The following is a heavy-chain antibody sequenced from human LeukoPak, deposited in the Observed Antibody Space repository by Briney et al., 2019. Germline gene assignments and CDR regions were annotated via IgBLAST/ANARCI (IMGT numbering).Heavy chain of an antibody. Sequence: PSETLSLTCAVYGGSFSGYYWSWIRQPPGKGLEWIGEINHSGSTNYNPSLKSRVTISVDTSKNQFSLKLSSVTAADTAVYYCARGKGQLWPHYYYYYYMDVWGKGTTVTVSS. D-gene: IGHD5-18*01. CDR3: ARGKGQLWPHYYYYYYMDV. J-gene: IGHJ6*03. V-gene: IGHV4-34*01. CDR2: INHSGST. CDR1: GGSFSGYY.